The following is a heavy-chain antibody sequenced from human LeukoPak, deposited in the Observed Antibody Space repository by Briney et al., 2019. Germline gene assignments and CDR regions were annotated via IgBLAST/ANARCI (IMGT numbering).Heavy chain of an antibody. CDR1: GFTFSSYS. D-gene: IGHD3-10*01. CDR3: ARPLWFGESTTLGY. Sequence: SGGSLRLSCAASGFTFSSYSMNWVRQAPGKGLEWVSSISSSSSYICYADSVKGRFTISRDNAKNSLYLQMNSLRAEDTAVYYCARPLWFGESTTLGYWGQGTLVTVSS. CDR2: ISSSSSYI. J-gene: IGHJ4*02. V-gene: IGHV3-21*01.